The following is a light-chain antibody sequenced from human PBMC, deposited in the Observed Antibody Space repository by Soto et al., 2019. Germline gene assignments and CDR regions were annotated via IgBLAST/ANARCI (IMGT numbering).Light chain of an antibody. CDR3: HSRA. CDR1: QTISRW. Sequence: DIQMTQSPSTLSASVGDRVTITCLASQTISRWLAWYQQKPGIAPKLLIYDASTLESGGPSRFSGSGSETEFTLTISRLQPDDFATYFCHSRAFGQGTRLEIK. V-gene: IGKV1-5*01. J-gene: IGKJ5*01. CDR2: DAS.